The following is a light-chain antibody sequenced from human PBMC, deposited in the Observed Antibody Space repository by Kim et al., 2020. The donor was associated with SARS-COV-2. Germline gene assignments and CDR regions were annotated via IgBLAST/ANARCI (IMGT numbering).Light chain of an antibody. CDR2: GKN. CDR1: RLRSLY. J-gene: IGLJ2*01. CDR3: NSRDSNDNVV. V-gene: IGLV3-19*01. Sequence: VALGQPVRITCEGDRLRSLYATWYQQKPGQPPMVVIYGKNNRPSGIPDRFSGSSSGNTASLTITGTQAGDEADYCCNSRDSNDNVVFGGGTKLTVL.